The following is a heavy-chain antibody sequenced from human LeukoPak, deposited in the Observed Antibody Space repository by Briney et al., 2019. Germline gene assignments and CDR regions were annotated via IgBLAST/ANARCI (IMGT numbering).Heavy chain of an antibody. Sequence: SETLSLTCTVSGGSISSSSYYWGWIRQPPGKGLEWIGCIYYSGSTYYNPSLKSRVTISVDTSKNQFSLKLTSVTAADTAVYYCARAPAKKSLTGYYRVGAFDIWGQGTMVTVSS. D-gene: IGHD3-9*01. V-gene: IGHV4-39*07. CDR3: ARAPAKKSLTGYYRVGAFDI. J-gene: IGHJ3*02. CDR2: IYYSGST. CDR1: GGSISSSSYY.